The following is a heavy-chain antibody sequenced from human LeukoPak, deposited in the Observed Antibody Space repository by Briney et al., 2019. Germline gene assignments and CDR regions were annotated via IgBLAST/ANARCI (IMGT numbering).Heavy chain of an antibody. J-gene: IGHJ4*02. CDR2: IYHSGST. V-gene: IGHV4-59*01. CDR1: GASITTYY. Sequence: SETLSLTCTVSGASITTYYWTWIRQRPGKGLEWMGYIYHSGSTNYNPPLKSRVTISLDTYRNQFSLRLSSVTAADTAVYFCAREYNTSSEGDYFDYWGQGTLVTVSS. CDR3: AREYNTSSEGDYFDY. D-gene: IGHD6-6*01.